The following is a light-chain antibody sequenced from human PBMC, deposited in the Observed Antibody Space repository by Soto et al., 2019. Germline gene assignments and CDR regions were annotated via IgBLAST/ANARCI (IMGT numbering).Light chain of an antibody. CDR1: QGISNY. V-gene: IGKV1-27*01. Sequence: DIQMTQSPSSLSASVGDRVTITCRASQGISNYLAWYQQIPGKVPKLLISAASTLQSGVPSRFSGSGSGTDFTPTISSLQPEDVATYYCQTYNNVPAFGGGTKVEIK. CDR3: QTYNNVPA. J-gene: IGKJ4*01. CDR2: AAS.